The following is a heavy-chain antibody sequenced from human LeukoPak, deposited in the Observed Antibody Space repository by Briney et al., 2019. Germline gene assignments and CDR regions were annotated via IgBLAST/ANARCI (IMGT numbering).Heavy chain of an antibody. J-gene: IGHJ4*02. CDR3: ARGPRYSFY. CDR2: IYIDGTT. Sequence: GGSLRLSCAASGFTFSSYAMTWVRQAPGKGLEWISVIYIDGTTYYADSVKGRFTISRDQANNTLYLQMNTLRDEDTAVYYCARGPRYSFYWGQGTLVSVSS. V-gene: IGHV3-23*03. CDR1: GFTFSSYA. D-gene: IGHD6-13*01.